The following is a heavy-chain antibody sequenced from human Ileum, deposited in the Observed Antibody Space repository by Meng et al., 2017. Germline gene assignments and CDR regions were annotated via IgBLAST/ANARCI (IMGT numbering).Heavy chain of an antibody. V-gene: IGHV3-23*01. J-gene: IGHJ5*02. Sequence: EVPCWASGGCLVELGASSRLSWESSGSTCRSYAMSWVRQATGKGLEWVSAISGSGGSTYYADSVKGRFTISRDNSKNTLYLQMNSLRAEDTAVYYCAPEDWFDPWGQGTLVTVSS. CDR2: ISGSGGST. CDR1: GSTCRSYA. CDR3: APEDWFDP.